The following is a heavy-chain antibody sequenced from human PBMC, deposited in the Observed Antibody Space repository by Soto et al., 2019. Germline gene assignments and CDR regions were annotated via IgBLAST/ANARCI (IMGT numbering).Heavy chain of an antibody. V-gene: IGHV1-69*02. CDR2: IVPMLGMS. CDR3: ATSYGSGSRAFDY. J-gene: IGHJ4*02. D-gene: IGHD3-10*01. Sequence: SVKVSCKASGDTFSFYTINWVRQAPGLGLEWMGRIVPMLGMSNYALKFQGRATMTADKSTGTAYMELGSLRSEDTAMYYCATSYGSGSRAFDYWGQGALVTVSS. CDR1: GDTFSFYT.